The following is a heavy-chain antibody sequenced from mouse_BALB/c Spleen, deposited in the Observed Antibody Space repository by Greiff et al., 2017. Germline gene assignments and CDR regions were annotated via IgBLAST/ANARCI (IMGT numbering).Heavy chain of an antibody. Sequence: VQLQQSGPELVKPGASVKISCKASGYTFTDYNMHWVKQSHGKSLEWIGYIYPYNGGTGYNQKFKSKATLTVDNSSSTAYMELRSLTSEDSAVYYCARSRRGGSSPYYFDYWGQGTTLTVSS. D-gene: IGHD1-1*01. CDR1: GYTFTDYN. J-gene: IGHJ2*01. CDR2: IYPYNGGT. V-gene: IGHV1S29*02. CDR3: ARSRRGGSSPYYFDY.